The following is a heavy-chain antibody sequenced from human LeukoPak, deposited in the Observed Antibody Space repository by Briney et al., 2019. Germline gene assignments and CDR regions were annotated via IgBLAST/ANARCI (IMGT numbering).Heavy chain of an antibody. CDR3: TRDRGAYNLYDY. J-gene: IGHJ4*02. V-gene: IGHV3-49*03. D-gene: IGHD1-1*01. CDR2: IRSKAYGETA. Sequence: GGSLRLSCTASGFTFGDYAMSWIRQAPGKGLEWVGFIRSKAYGETADYAASVKGRFTISGDDSKAIAYLQMDSLKTEDTAVYHCTRDRGAYNLYDYWGQGTLVTVSS. CDR1: GFTFGDYA.